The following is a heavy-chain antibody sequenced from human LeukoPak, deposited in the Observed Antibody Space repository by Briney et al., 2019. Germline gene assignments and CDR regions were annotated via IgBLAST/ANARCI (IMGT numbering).Heavy chain of an antibody. Sequence: SETLSLTCSVSGRSISSSSYYWGWIRPPRGKGLEWIGSIYYSGSTYYNPSLKSRFTISVDTSKNQFSLKLSSVTAADTAVYYCARHKRTPTGITMVRGVIDNWGQGTLVTVSS. J-gene: IGHJ4*02. CDR2: IYYSGST. V-gene: IGHV4-39*01. D-gene: IGHD3-10*01. CDR3: ARHKRTPTGITMVRGVIDN. CDR1: GRSISSSSYY.